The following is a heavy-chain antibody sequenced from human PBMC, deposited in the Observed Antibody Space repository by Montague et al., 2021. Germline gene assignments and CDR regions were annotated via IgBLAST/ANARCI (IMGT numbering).Heavy chain of an antibody. CDR3: ARDYWVSDY. J-gene: IGHJ4*02. CDR2: IKQDGSEK. CDR1: EFTFSSYW. Sequence: SLRLSCAASEFTFSSYWMTWVRQAPGKGLEWVANIKQDGSEKYYADSVEGRFTISRDNAKNSLYLQMNSLRAEDTAVYYCARDYWVSDYWGQGTLVTVSS. D-gene: IGHD2-15*01. V-gene: IGHV3-7*01.